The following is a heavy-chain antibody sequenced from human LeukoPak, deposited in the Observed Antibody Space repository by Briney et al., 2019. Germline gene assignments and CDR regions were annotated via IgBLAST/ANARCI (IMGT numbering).Heavy chain of an antibody. CDR1: TFSXYG. Sequence: TFSXYGMHWVRQAPGKGLEWVAVISYDGSNKYYADSVKGRFTISRDNSKNTLYLQMNSLRAEDTAVYYCAKVSAYSSGWSSPIRYYYYGVDVWGQGTTVTVSS. J-gene: IGHJ6*02. V-gene: IGHV3-30*18. D-gene: IGHD6-19*01. CDR3: AKVSAYSSGWSSPIRYYYYGVDV. CDR2: ISYDGSNK.